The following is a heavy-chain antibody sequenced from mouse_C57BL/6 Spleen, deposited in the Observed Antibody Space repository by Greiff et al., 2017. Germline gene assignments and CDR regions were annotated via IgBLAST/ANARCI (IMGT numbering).Heavy chain of an antibody. Sequence: QVQLQQPGAELVKPGASVKLSCKASGYTFTSYWMHWVKQRPGQGLEWIGMIHPTSGSTNYNEKFKSKATLTVDKSSSTAYMQLSSLTSEDSAVYYCARKGYDYDLYYFDYWGQGTTLTVSS. J-gene: IGHJ2*01. D-gene: IGHD2-4*01. CDR2: IHPTSGST. CDR1: GYTFTSYW. CDR3: ARKGYDYDLYYFDY. V-gene: IGHV1-64*01.